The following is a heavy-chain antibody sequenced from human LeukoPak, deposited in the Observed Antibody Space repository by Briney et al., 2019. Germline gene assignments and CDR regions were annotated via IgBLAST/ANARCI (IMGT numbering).Heavy chain of an antibody. V-gene: IGHV4-59*12. CDR3: ARRRSSWYQVVRLGGTHNWFDP. CDR1: GGSISSYY. CDR2: IYYSGST. J-gene: IGHJ5*02. D-gene: IGHD6-13*01. Sequence: ASETLSLTCTVSGGSISSYYWSWIRQPPGKGLEWIGYIYYSGSTNYNPSLKSRVTISVDTSKNQFSLKLSSVTAADTAVYYCARRRSSWYQVVRLGGTHNWFDPWGQGTLVTVSS.